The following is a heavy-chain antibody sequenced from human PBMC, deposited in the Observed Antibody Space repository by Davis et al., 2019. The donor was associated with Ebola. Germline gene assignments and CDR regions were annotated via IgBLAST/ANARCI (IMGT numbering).Heavy chain of an antibody. CDR2: IYPFDSDA. CDR1: RYSFDTFW. J-gene: IGHJ4*02. CDR3: ARLPGVDTTQRGFDY. Sequence: TVSCKAYRYSFDTFWTAWVRQMPAKGLEWMGIIYPFDSDAKYSPSFQGHVTISADKSINTAYLQWNSLKASDTAIYYCARLPGVDTTQRGFDYWGQGSLVTVSS. D-gene: IGHD1-1*01. V-gene: IGHV5-51*01.